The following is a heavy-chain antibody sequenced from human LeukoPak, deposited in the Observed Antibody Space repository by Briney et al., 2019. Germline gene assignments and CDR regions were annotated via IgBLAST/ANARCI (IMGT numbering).Heavy chain of an antibody. CDR2: IWYDGSNK. CDR1: GFTFSSYG. Sequence: PGGSLRLSCAASGFTFSSYGMHWARQAPGKGLEWVAVIWYDGSNKYYADSVKGRFIISRDNSKNTLYLQMNSLRAEDTAVYYCARDNHYYGSGSYDYWGQGTLVTVSS. J-gene: IGHJ4*02. CDR3: ARDNHYYGSGSYDY. V-gene: IGHV3-33*01. D-gene: IGHD3-10*01.